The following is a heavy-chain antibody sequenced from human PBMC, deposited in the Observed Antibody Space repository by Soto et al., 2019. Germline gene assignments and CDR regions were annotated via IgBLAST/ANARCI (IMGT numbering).Heavy chain of an antibody. V-gene: IGHV4-34*01. Sequence: SETLSLTCAVYGGSFSGYYWSWIRQPPGKGLEWIGEINHSGSTNYNPSLKSRVTISVDTSKNQFSLKLSSVTAADTAVYYCARGLGDIVVVVAATGQAWYFDLWGRGTLVTVSS. CDR1: GGSFSGYY. CDR2: INHSGST. CDR3: ARGLGDIVVVVAATGQAWYFDL. J-gene: IGHJ2*01. D-gene: IGHD2-15*01.